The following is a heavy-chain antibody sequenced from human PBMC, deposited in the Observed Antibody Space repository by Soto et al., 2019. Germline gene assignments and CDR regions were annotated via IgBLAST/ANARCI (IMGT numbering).Heavy chain of an antibody. CDR3: ARLPIVVVPAAIEGDYYYYGMDV. Sequence: EVQLVQSGAEVKKPGESLRISCKGSGYSFTSYWISWVRQMPGKGLEWMGRIDPSDSYTNYSPSFQGHVTISADKSISTAYLQWSSLKASDTAMYYCARLPIVVVPAAIEGDYYYYGMDVWGQGTTVTVSS. D-gene: IGHD2-2*02. V-gene: IGHV5-10-1*03. CDR1: GYSFTSYW. CDR2: IDPSDSYT. J-gene: IGHJ6*02.